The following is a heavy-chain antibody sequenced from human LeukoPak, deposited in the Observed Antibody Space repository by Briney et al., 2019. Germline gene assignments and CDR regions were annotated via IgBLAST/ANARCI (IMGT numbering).Heavy chain of an antibody. CDR2: IRSKANSYAT. V-gene: IGHV3-73*01. J-gene: IGHJ4*02. D-gene: IGHD4-17*01. CDR1: GFTFSGSA. Sequence: AGGSLRLSCAASGFTFSGSAMHWVRQASGKGLEWVGRIRSKANSYATVYAASVKGRFTISRDDSKNTAYLQTNSLKTEDTAVYYCTSNPPYSDYGRGDYWGQGTLVTVSS. CDR3: TSNPPYSDYGRGDY.